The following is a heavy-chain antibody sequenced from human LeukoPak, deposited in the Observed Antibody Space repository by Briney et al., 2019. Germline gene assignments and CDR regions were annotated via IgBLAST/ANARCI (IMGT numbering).Heavy chain of an antibody. CDR1: GDSISSYA. CDR2: FYYSGST. Sequence: PSETLSLTCTVSGDSISSYAWSWIRQPPGKGLEWIGHFYYSGSTSNNPSLQSRVTISIDTSKTQISLKLRSVTAADTAVYYCARPLGYAYSSWYFGLWGRGTLVTVSS. D-gene: IGHD3-16*01. V-gene: IGHV4-59*01. CDR3: ARPLGYAYSSWYFGL. J-gene: IGHJ2*01.